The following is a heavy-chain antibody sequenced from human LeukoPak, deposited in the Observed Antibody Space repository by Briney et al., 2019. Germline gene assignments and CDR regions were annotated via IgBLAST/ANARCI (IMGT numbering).Heavy chain of an antibody. J-gene: IGHJ4*02. Sequence: SETLSLTCTVAGGSISGSNYYWDWIRQPPGKGLEWIGSVYQSGSTYYNPSLKSRVTISGDTSKNQFSPKLSSVTAADTAVYFCARGGGLAVSHIWGQGTLVTVSS. CDR2: VYQSGST. D-gene: IGHD5/OR15-5a*01. CDR3: ARGGGLAVSHI. CDR1: GGSISGSNYY. V-gene: IGHV4-39*01.